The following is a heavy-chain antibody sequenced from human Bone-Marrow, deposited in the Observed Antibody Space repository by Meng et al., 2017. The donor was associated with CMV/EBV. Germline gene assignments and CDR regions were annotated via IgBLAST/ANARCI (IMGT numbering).Heavy chain of an antibody. J-gene: IGHJ6*01. Sequence: SVKVSCKASGGTFSSYAISWVRQAPGQGLEWMGGIIPIFGTANYAQKFQGRVTITTDESTSTAYMELSSLRSEDTAVYYCARGAGRYSGYEKYYYYGMDVWGQGTTVTVYS. CDR2: IIPIFGTA. CDR1: GGTFSSYA. V-gene: IGHV1-69*05. CDR3: ARGAGRYSGYEKYYYYGMDV. D-gene: IGHD5-12*01.